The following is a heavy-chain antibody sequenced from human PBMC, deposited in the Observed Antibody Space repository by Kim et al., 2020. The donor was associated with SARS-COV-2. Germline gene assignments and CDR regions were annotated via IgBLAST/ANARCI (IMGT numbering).Heavy chain of an antibody. CDR3: ARDGLHYDILTGYYLSYYYYGMDV. CDR1: GFTFSSYW. Sequence: GGSLRLSCAASGFTFSSYWMSWVRQAPGKGLEWVANIKQDGSEKNYVDSMKGRITISRDNAKNSLYLQMNSLRAEDTSVYYCARDGLHYDILTGYYLSYYYYGMDVWGQGTTVTVSS. J-gene: IGHJ6*02. D-gene: IGHD3-9*01. CDR2: IKQDGSEK. V-gene: IGHV3-7*03.